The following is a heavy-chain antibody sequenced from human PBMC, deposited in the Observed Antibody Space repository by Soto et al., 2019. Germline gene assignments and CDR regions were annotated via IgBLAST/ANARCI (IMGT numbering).Heavy chain of an antibody. Sequence: GGSLRLSCAASGFTVSSNYMSWVRQAPGKGLEWVSVINSGGSTYYADSVKGRFTISRDNSKNTLYLQMNSLRAEDTAVYYCARDKPDYYYGMDVWGQGTTVTVSS. CDR3: ARDKPDYYYGMDV. V-gene: IGHV3-53*01. CDR2: INSGGST. CDR1: GFTVSSNY. J-gene: IGHJ6*02.